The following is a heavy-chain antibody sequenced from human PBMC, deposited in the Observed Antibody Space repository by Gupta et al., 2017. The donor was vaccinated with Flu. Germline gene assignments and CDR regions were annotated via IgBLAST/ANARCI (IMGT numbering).Heavy chain of an antibody. CDR1: GGSIKSNSYY. J-gene: IGHJ6*02. CDR3: ARQTSIAVSTDYYYILDV. Sequence: QLQLQESGPGLVKPSASLSLTCSVSGGSIKSNSYYWGWIRQPPGKGLEWIGNIYYSGTTDYKPYLKGPVTISVDTSKNQFSLRLTSVTAADTAVYYCARQTSIAVSTDYYYILDVWGQGTTVTVSS. V-gene: IGHV4-39*01. CDR2: IYYSGTT. D-gene: IGHD6-19*01.